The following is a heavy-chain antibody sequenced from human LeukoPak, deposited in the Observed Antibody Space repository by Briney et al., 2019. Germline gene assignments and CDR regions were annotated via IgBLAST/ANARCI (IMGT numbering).Heavy chain of an antibody. J-gene: IGHJ1*01. CDR3: SRAARHSGDN. CDR1: GSSFTNYW. D-gene: IGHD1-26*01. Sequence: GESLKISCKGSGSSFTNYWIGWVRQMHGKGLEGMGILYPGDSDTRYSPSFQVQVTITADKSISTAYLQWSSLKASDTANYDRSRAARHSGDNWGQGPRILVS. V-gene: IGHV5-51*01. CDR2: LYPGDSDT.